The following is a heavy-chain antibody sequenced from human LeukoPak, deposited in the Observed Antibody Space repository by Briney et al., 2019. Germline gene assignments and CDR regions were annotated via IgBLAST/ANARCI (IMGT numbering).Heavy chain of an antibody. CDR3: ASEFSSGWFAADY. V-gene: IGHV3-30*19. D-gene: IGHD6-19*01. CDR1: GSTFSSYG. J-gene: IGHJ4*02. CDR2: ILSDGSNA. Sequence: PGGSLRLSCAASGSTFSSYGMHWVRQAPGKGLEWVAVILSDGSNAYYADSVRGRFTISRDNSKNTLYLQMNSLRVEDTALYYCASEFSSGWFAADYWGQGALVTVSS.